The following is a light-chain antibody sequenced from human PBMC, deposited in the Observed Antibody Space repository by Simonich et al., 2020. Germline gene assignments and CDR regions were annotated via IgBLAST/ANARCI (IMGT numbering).Light chain of an antibody. CDR3: QQYNSYHT. Sequence: DIQMTQSPSTLSASVGDRVTITCRDSQSISSWLAWYQQKPGKDPKLLIYKASSLESGVPSRFSGSGSGTEFTLTISSLQPDDFATYYCQQYNSYHTFGQGTKLEIK. CDR1: QSISSW. CDR2: KAS. V-gene: IGKV1-5*03. J-gene: IGKJ2*01.